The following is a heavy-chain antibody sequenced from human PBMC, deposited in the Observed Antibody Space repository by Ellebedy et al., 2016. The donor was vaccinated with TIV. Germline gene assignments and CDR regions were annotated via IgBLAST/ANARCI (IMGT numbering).Heavy chain of an antibody. V-gene: IGHV3-30*04. Sequence: GESLKISCAASGFTFSSSAMHWVRQAPGKGLEWVAVISYDGSHKYYADSVKGRFTISRDNSKNTRYLQMNSLRTEDTAVYYCARVRYEWLVPPHWGQGTLVTVSS. CDR3: ARVRYEWLVPPH. J-gene: IGHJ4*02. CDR1: GFTFSSSA. D-gene: IGHD6-19*01. CDR2: ISYDGSHK.